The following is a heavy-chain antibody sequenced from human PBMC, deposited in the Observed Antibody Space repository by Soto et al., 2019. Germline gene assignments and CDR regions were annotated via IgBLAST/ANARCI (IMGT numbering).Heavy chain of an antibody. Sequence: LTCAVYGGSFSGYYWSWLRQPPGKGLEWIGEINHSGSTNYNPSLKSRVTISVDTSKNQFSLKVTSVTAADTAVYYCATANWSHHYFDPWGQGTLVTVSS. CDR2: INHSGST. V-gene: IGHV4-34*01. D-gene: IGHD1-1*01. CDR3: ATANWSHHYFDP. CDR1: GGSFSGYY. J-gene: IGHJ5*02.